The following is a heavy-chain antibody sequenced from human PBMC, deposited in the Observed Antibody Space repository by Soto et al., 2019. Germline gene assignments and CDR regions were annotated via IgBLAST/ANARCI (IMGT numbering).Heavy chain of an antibody. J-gene: IGHJ4*02. V-gene: IGHV4-30-4*01. CDR2: IYYSGST. Sequence: SETLSLTCTVSGGSISSGDYYWSWIRQPPGKGLEWIGYIYYSGSTYYNPSLKSRVTISVDTSKNQFSLKLSSVTAADTAVYYCARVRSNLLIFDYWGQGTLVTVSS. CDR3: ARVRSNLLIFDY. D-gene: IGHD1-26*01. CDR1: GGSISSGDYY.